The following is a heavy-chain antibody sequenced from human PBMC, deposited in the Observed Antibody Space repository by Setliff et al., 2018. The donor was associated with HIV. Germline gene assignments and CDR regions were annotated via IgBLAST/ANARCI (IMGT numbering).Heavy chain of an antibody. V-gene: IGHV4-34*01. D-gene: IGHD5-18*01. Sequence: PSETLSLTCAVYGGSVSGHYWGWFRQPPGKGLEWIGEITPSGATNYLPSLKSRVTMSLDTSKNQFSLKLTSVTAADTALYYCSNWNTTIDEDAWGQGTLVTVSS. CDR2: ITPSGAT. CDR1: GGSVSGHY. J-gene: IGHJ5*02. CDR3: SNWNTTIDEDA.